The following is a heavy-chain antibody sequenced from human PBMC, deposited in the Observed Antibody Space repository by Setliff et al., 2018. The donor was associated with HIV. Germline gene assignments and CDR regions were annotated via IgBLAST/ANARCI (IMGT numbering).Heavy chain of an antibody. CDR3: AIIRRIITFGGLVGLVQSLYYFHC. CDR1: GYTLTEVS. CDR2: LDPEDGKT. D-gene: IGHD3-16*02. Sequence: ASVKVSCKVSGYTLTEVSMHWVRQAPGEGLEWMGGLDPEDGKTIYAQKFQGRVSMTEDTSTDTASMELRGLRFDDTAVYYCAIIRRIITFGGLVGLVQSLYYFHCWGHGTLVTVSS. V-gene: IGHV1-24*01. J-gene: IGHJ4*01.